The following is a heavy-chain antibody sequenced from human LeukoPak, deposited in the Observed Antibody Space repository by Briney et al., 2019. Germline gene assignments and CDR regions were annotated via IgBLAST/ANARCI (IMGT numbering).Heavy chain of an antibody. CDR3: ARADGTGGPYDY. V-gene: IGHV3-53*01. CDR1: GFTVSSNY. CDR2: IYSGGNT. J-gene: IGHJ4*02. Sequence: GGSLRLSCAVSGFTVSSNYMSWVRQAPGKELEWVSGIYSGGNTHYADSVKGRFTISRDNSKNTLFLQMNSLRAEDTAVYYCARADGTGGPYDYWGQGTLVTVSS. D-gene: IGHD3/OR15-3a*01.